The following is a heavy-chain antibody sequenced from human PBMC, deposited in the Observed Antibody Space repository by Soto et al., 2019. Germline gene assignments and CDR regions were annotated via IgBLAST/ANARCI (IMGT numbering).Heavy chain of an antibody. Sequence: PSETLSLTCTVSGGSISSGYYYWSWIRQPPGKGLEWIGYIYYSGRTYYNPSLKSRVTISVDTSKNQFYLKLSCVTAADTAVYYCARGRAAYDFWSGTPWGQGTLVTV. CDR2: IYYSGRT. J-gene: IGHJ5*02. V-gene: IGHV4-30-4*01. CDR3: ARGRAAYDFWSGTP. CDR1: GGSISSGYYY. D-gene: IGHD3-3*01.